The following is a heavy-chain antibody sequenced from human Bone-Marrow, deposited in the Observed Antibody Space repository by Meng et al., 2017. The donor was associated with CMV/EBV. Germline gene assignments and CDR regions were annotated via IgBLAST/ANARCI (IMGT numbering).Heavy chain of an antibody. CDR2: INPNSGGT. J-gene: IGHJ3*02. CDR1: GYTFTGYY. D-gene: IGHD3/OR15-3a*01. Sequence: ASVKVSCKASGYTFTGYYMHWVRQAPGQGLEWMGWINPNSGGTNYAQKFQGRVTMTRDTSISTAYMELSRLRSDDTAVYYCARSPPNIFGLIGAFDIWGQGTMVTVS. CDR3: ARSPPNIFGLIGAFDI. V-gene: IGHV1-2*02.